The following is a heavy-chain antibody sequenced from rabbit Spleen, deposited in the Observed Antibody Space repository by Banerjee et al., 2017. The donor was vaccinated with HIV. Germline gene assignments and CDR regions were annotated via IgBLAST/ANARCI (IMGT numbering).Heavy chain of an antibody. D-gene: IGHD8-1*01. V-gene: IGHV1S40*01. CDR3: ARDTGSSFSSYGMDL. CDR1: GFSFSSGYD. Sequence: QSLEESGGGLVKPGASLTLTCKASGFSFSSGYDMCWVRQAPGKGLEWIACIDTGSRDFTYSATWAKGRFTCSKTSSTTVTLQMTSLTVADTATYFCARDTGSSFSSYGMDLWGQGTLVTVS. J-gene: IGHJ3*01. CDR2: IDTGSRDFT.